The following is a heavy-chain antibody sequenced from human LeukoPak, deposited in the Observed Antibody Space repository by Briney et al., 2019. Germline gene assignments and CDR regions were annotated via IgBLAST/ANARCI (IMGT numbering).Heavy chain of an antibody. CDR1: GFTFSSYG. D-gene: IGHD6-19*01. V-gene: IGHV3-30*03. CDR3: ARGRKPLEQQYSSGWYGAAFDI. J-gene: IGHJ3*02. Sequence: PGRSLRLSCAASGFTFSSYGMHWVRQAPGKGLEWVAVISYDGSNKYYADSVKGRFTISRDNSKNTLYLQMNSLRAEDTAVYYCARGRKPLEQQYSSGWYGAAFDIWGQGTMVTVSS. CDR2: ISYDGSNK.